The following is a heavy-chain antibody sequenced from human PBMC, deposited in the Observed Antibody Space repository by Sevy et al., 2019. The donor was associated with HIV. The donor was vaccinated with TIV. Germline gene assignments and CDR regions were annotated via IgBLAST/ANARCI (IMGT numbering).Heavy chain of an antibody. Sequence: GGSLRLSCAASGFALSNYYAMHWVRQAPGKGLEWVALISYDGSDKYYADSVKGQFTISRDNFKNTLYLQMNSLTTEETAVYYCARPRANYVDHYFFYAMDVWGQGTTVTVSS. V-gene: IGHV3-30-3*01. D-gene: IGHD4-17*01. CDR3: ARPRANYVDHYFFYAMDV. CDR1: GFALSNYYA. CDR2: ISYDGSDK. J-gene: IGHJ6*02.